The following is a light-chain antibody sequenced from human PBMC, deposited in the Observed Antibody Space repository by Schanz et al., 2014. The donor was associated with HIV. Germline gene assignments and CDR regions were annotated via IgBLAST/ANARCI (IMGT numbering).Light chain of an antibody. CDR1: SSDVGVYNY. J-gene: IGLJ2*01. CDR2: DVS. V-gene: IGLV2-14*03. CDR3: SSYTTSDTLI. Sequence: QSALTQPASVSGSPGQSITISCTGTSSDVGVYNYVSWYQQHPGKAPKLIIYDVSNRPSGISYRFSGSKSGNTASLTISGLQAEDEADYYCSSYTTSDTLIFGGGTKLTVL.